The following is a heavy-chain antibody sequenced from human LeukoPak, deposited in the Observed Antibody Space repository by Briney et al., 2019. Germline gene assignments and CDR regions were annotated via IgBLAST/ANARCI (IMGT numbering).Heavy chain of an antibody. J-gene: IGHJ5*02. V-gene: IGHV4-34*01. CDR1: GGSFSGYY. CDR2: INHSGST. D-gene: IGHD3-10*01. Sequence: PSETLSLTCAVYGGSFSGYYWSWIRQPPGKGLEWIGEINHSGSTNYNPSLKSRVTISVDTSKNQISLKLSSVTAADTAVYYCARGRRGFGEFHLNWFDPWGQGTLVTVSS. CDR3: ARGRRGFGEFHLNWFDP.